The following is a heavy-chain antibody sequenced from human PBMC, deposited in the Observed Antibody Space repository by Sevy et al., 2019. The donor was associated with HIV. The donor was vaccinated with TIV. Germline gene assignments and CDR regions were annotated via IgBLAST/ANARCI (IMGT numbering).Heavy chain of an antibody. Sequence: GGSLRLSCAASGFTVSSDYMNWVRQAPGKGPEWVSVIYSGGNTYYADAVKGRFTISRDNSKNTVYLQMNSLRAEDTAVYYRARAPRRYSYTTLWGQGTLVTVSS. CDR3: ARAPRRYSYTTL. CDR1: GFTVSSDY. J-gene: IGHJ4*02. V-gene: IGHV3-66*01. D-gene: IGHD5-18*01. CDR2: IYSGGNT.